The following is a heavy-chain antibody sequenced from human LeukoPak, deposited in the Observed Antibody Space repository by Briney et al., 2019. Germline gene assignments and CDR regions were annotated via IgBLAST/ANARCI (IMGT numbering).Heavy chain of an antibody. D-gene: IGHD6-13*01. CDR2: IYYRGST. Sequence: SETLSLTCTVSGGSISSYYWSWIRQPPGKGLEWIGYIYYRGSTNYNASLKSRVTISVATSKNQFSLKLRSVTAADTAVYYCARWVAASSIDYWGQGTLVTVSS. V-gene: IGHV4-59*08. CDR1: GGSISSYY. J-gene: IGHJ4*02. CDR3: ARWVAASSIDY.